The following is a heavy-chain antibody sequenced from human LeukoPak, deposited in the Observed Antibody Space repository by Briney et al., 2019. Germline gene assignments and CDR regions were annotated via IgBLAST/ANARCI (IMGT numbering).Heavy chain of an antibody. D-gene: IGHD3-22*01. J-gene: IGHJ5*02. CDR2: ISGSGGST. CDR1: GVTFSSCA. V-gene: IGHV3-23*01. Sequence: GGSLSLSCAASGVTFSSCAMSWVRQAPGKGLEWVSGISGSGGSTYYADSVKDRFIISRDNSKNTLYLQMNSLRGEDTAVYYCATQTAIVVATTWGQGTLVTVSS. CDR3: ATQTAIVVATT.